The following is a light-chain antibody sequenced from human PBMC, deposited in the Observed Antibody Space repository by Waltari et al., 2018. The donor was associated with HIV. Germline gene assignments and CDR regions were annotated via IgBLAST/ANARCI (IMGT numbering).Light chain of an antibody. J-gene: IGLJ2*01. CDR3: QAWDSSTVV. V-gene: IGLV3-1*01. Sequence: SYALTQPPSVSVSPGQTASLPCPGDKLGDKYACWYQQKPGQSPVLVIYQDSKRPSGIPERFSGSNSGNTATLTISGTQAMDEADYYCQAWDSSTVVFGGGTKLTVL. CDR2: QDS. CDR1: KLGDKY.